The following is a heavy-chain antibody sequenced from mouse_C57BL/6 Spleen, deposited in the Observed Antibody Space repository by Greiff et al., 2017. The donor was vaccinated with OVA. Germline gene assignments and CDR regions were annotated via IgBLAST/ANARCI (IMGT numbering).Heavy chain of an antibody. J-gene: IGHJ2*01. Sequence: QVQLKESGAELVRPGTSVKMSCKASGYTFTNYWIGWAKQRPGHGLEWIGDIYPGGGYTNYNEKFKGKATLTADKSSSTAYMQFSSLTSEDSAIYYCARSLDSSGQGDYFDYWGQGTTLTVSS. CDR3: ARSLDSSGQGDYFDY. CDR1: GYTFTNYW. CDR2: IYPGGGYT. D-gene: IGHD3-2*02. V-gene: IGHV1-63*01.